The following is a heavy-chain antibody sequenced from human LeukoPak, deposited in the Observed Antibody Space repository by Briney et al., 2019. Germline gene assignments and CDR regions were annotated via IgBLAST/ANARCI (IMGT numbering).Heavy chain of an antibody. Sequence: GRSLRPSCAASGFTFSSYAMHWVRQAPGKGLEWVAVISYDGSNKYYADSVKGRFTISRDNSKNTLYLQMNSLRAEDTAVYYCARGGIVATILDAFDIWGQGTMVTVSS. D-gene: IGHD5-12*01. CDR3: ARGGIVATILDAFDI. CDR2: ISYDGSNK. V-gene: IGHV3-30*04. CDR1: GFTFSSYA. J-gene: IGHJ3*02.